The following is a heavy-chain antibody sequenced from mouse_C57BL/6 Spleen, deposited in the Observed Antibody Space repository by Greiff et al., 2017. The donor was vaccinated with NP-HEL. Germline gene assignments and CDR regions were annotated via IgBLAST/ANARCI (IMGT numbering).Heavy chain of an antibody. V-gene: IGHV1-26*01. Sequence: EVQLQQSGPELVKPGASVKISCKASGYTFTDYYMNWVKQSHGKSLEWIGDINPNNGGTSYNQKFKGKATLTVDKSSSTAYMELRSLTSEDSAVYYCAREERSWGQGTLVTVSA. CDR1: GYTFTDYY. CDR2: INPNNGGT. J-gene: IGHJ3*01. CDR3: AREERS.